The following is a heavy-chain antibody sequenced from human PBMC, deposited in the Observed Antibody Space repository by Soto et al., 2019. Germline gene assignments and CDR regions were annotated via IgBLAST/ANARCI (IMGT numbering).Heavy chain of an antibody. CDR1: GYTFTGYY. J-gene: IGHJ5*02. V-gene: IGHV1-2*04. D-gene: IGHD3-3*01. CDR2: INPNSGGT. Sequence: ASVKVSCKASGYTFTGYYMHWVRQAPGQGLEWMGWINPNSGGTNYAQKFQGWVTMTRDTSISTAYMELSRLRSDDTAVYYCARAEGTSYYDFWCGYGGQKWFDPWGQGTLVTVSS. CDR3: ARAEGTSYYDFWCGYGGQKWFDP.